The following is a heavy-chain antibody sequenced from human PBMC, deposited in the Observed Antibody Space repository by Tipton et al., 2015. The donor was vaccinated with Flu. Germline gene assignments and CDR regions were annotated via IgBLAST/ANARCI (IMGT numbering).Heavy chain of an antibody. Sequence: SLRLSCAASGFTFGNYWMSWVRQTPGKGLEWVANIRQDGSETYYLDSVRGRFTVSRDNTKNSLYLQMNSLRADDTAVYYCASRPPGGTYYAVFDYWGQGTLVTVSS. V-gene: IGHV3-7*01. CDR3: ASRPPGGTYYAVFDY. CDR2: IRQDGSET. J-gene: IGHJ4*02. CDR1: GFTFGNYW. D-gene: IGHD1-26*01.